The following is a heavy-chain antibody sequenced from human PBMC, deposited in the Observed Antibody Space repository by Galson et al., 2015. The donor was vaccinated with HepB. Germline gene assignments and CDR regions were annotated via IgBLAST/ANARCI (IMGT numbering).Heavy chain of an antibody. J-gene: IGHJ5*02. CDR3: ARDNSNYEGDWFDP. Sequence: SVKVSCKASGGTFSSYAISWVRQAPGQGLEWMGRIIPILGIANYAQKFQGRVTITADKSTSTAYMELSSLRSEDTAVYYCARDNSNYEGDWFDPWGQGTLVTVSS. D-gene: IGHD4-11*01. CDR1: GGTFSSYA. CDR2: IIPILGIA. V-gene: IGHV1-69*04.